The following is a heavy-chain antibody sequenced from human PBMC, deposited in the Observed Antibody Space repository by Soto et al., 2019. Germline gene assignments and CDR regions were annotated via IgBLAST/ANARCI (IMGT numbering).Heavy chain of an antibody. Sequence: QVQLVESGGGVVQPGRSLRLSCAASGFTFSSYGMHWVRQAPGKGLEWVAVISYDGSNKYYADSVKGRFTISRDNSKNTLYLHMNSLRAEDTAVYYCAKGRGDGRTVVTPFDYWGQGTLVTVCS. CDR2: ISYDGSNK. V-gene: IGHV3-30*18. CDR3: AKGRGDGRTVVTPFDY. D-gene: IGHD2-21*02. J-gene: IGHJ4*02. CDR1: GFTFSSYG.